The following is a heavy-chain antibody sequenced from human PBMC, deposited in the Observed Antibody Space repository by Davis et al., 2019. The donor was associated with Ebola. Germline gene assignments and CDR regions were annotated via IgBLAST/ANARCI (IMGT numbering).Heavy chain of an antibody. CDR3: ARWNINYENLRGSYTPYYIDC. CDR2: ISSSSSYI. Sequence: GESLKISCAASGFTFSSYSMNWVRQAPGKGLEWVSSISSSSSYIYYADSVKGRLTISRDNAKNSLYLQTSSLRAEDTAMYYCARWNINYENLRGSYTPYYIDCWGQGTLVTVSS. V-gene: IGHV3-21*04. D-gene: IGHD3-16*01. J-gene: IGHJ4*02. CDR1: GFTFSSYS.